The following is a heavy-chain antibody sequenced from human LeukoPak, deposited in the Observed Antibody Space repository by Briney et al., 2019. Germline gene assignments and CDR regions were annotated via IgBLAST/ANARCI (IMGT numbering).Heavy chain of an antibody. CDR1: GFTFSGAA. Sequence: PGGSLRLSCAASGFTFSGAAMHWVGQASGKGLEWVGRIRSKTESYATEYAASVKGRFTISREESQNIAYLQMNSLKTEDTAVYYCTLSVAVPGTSDYWGQGTLVTVSS. D-gene: IGHD6-19*01. CDR2: IRSKTESYAT. V-gene: IGHV3-73*01. CDR3: TLSVAVPGTSDY. J-gene: IGHJ4*02.